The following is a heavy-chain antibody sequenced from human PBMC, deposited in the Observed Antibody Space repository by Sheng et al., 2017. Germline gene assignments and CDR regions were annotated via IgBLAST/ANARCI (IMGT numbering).Heavy chain of an antibody. CDR2: INHSGST. Sequence: QVQLQQWGAGLLKPSETLSLTCAVYGGSFSGYYWSWIRQPPGKGLEWIGEINHSGSTNYNPSLKSRVTISVDTSKNQFSLKLSSVTAADTAVYYCAREGDYGDYNWFDPWGQGTLVTVSS. CDR1: GGSFSGYY. V-gene: IGHV4-34*01. J-gene: IGHJ5*02. D-gene: IGHD4-17*01. CDR3: AREGDYGDYNWFDP.